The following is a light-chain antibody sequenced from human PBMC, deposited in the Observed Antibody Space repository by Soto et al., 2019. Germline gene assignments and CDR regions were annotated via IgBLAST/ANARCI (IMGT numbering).Light chain of an antibody. Sequence: QSALTQPASVSGSPGQSITISCTGTSSDVGAYNYVSWNQHHPGKAPKLIIYEVNNRPSGLSNRFSGSKSGNTASLTISGLQVEDEAHYYCISYRSSSALVVFGGGTKVTVL. CDR3: ISYRSSSALVV. CDR2: EVN. V-gene: IGLV2-14*01. J-gene: IGLJ3*02. CDR1: SSDVGAYNY.